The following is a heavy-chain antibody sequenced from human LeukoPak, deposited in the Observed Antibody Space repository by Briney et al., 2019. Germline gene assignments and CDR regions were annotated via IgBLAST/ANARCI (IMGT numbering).Heavy chain of an antibody. CDR3: AREWAVGAHYYFDY. CDR1: GYTFTGYY. J-gene: IGHJ4*02. Sequence: ASVKVSCKASGYTFTGYYMHWVRQAPGQGLEWMGWINPNSGGTNCAQKFQGRVTMTRDTSISTAYMELSRLRSDDTAVYYCAREWAVGAHYYFDYWGQGTLVTVSS. D-gene: IGHD1-26*01. CDR2: INPNSGGT. V-gene: IGHV1-2*02.